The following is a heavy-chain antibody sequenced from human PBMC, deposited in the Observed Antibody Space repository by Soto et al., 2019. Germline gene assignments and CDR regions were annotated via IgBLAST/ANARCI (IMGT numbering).Heavy chain of an antibody. J-gene: IGHJ5*02. CDR3: ARASRIAAAGTRTRNNWFDP. CDR2: INHSGST. V-gene: IGHV4-34*01. CDR1: GGSFSGYS. Sequence: PSETLSLTCAVYGGSFSGYSWSWIRQPPGKGLEWIGEINHSGSTNYNPSLKSRVTISVDTSKDQFSLKLSSVTAADTAVYYCARASRIAAAGTRTRNNWFDPWGQGTLVTVSS. D-gene: IGHD6-13*01.